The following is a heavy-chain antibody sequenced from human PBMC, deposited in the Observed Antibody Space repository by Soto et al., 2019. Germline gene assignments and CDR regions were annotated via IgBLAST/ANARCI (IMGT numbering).Heavy chain of an antibody. CDR2: IIPIFGTA. D-gene: IGHD3-10*01. V-gene: IGHV1-69*06. CDR3: ARERGLTVREDYYYYGMDV. J-gene: IGHJ6*02. CDR1: GGTFSSYA. Sequence: SVKVSCKASGGTFSSYAISWVRQAPGQGLEWMGGIIPIFGTANYAQKFQGRVTITADKSTSTAYMELSSLRSEDTAVYYCARERGLTVREDYYYYGMDVWGQGTTVTVSS.